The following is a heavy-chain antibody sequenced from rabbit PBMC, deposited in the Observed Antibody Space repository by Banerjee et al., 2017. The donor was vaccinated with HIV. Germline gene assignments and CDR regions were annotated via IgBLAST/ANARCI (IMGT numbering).Heavy chain of an antibody. Sequence: GLEWIACIYINSGTTDYASWAKGRFTISKSTSLNTVTLQMTNLTGADTATYFCARGAGDVAYGFGLWGPGTLV. CDR2: IYINSGTT. V-gene: IGHV1S43*01. CDR3: ARGAGDVAYGFGL. J-gene: IGHJ4*01. D-gene: IGHD6-1*01.